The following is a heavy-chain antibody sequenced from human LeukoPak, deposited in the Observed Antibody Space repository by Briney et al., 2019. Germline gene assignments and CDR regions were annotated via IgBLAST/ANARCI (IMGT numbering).Heavy chain of an antibody. J-gene: IGHJ4*02. CDR2: INHSGST. V-gene: IGHV4-34*01. CDR3: ARGAVRFWSGYWDY. D-gene: IGHD3-3*01. Sequence: PSETLSLTCAVYGGSFSGYYWSWIRQPPGKGLEWIGEINHSGSTNYNPSLKIRVTISVDTSKNQFSLKLSSVTAADTAVYYCARGAVRFWSGYWDYWGQGTLVTVSS. CDR1: GGSFSGYY.